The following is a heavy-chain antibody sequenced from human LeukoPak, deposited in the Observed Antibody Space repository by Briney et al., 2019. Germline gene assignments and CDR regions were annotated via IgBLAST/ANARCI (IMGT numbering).Heavy chain of an antibody. V-gene: IGHV4-39*01. D-gene: IGHD2-2*01. CDR2: ISYSGST. CDR3: ARHSGYALYNWFDP. J-gene: IGHJ5*02. CDR1: GXSISSTNYY. Sequence: PSETLSLTCTVSGXSISSTNYYWAWIRQPPGMGLEWIGSISYSGSTYYNPSLKSRVTISVDTSKNQFSLRLSSVTAADTAVYYCARHSGYALYNWFDPWGQGTLVTVSS.